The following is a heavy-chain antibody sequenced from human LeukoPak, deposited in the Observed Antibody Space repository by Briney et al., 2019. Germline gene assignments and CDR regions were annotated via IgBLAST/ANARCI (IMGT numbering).Heavy chain of an antibody. CDR1: GGSISSSSYY. J-gene: IGHJ1*01. Sequence: SSETLSLTCTVSGGSISSSSYYWGWIRQPPGKGLEWIGSIYYSGSTYYNPSLKSRVTISVDTSKNQFSLKLSSVTAADTAVYYYARHRSLRGYFQHWGQGTLVTVSS. V-gene: IGHV4-39*01. CDR3: ARHRSLRGYFQH. CDR2: IYYSGST.